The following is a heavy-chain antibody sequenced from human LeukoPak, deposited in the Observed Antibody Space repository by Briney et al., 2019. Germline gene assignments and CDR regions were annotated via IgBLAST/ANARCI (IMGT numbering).Heavy chain of an antibody. D-gene: IGHD3-22*01. CDR3: AREGNPLNYDSSGYVA. CDR1: GFTFSSYW. V-gene: IGHV3-74*01. Sequence: PGGSLRLSCAASGFTFSSYWMHWVRQAPGKGLVWVSRINSDGSTTSYADSVKGRFTISRDNAKNTLYLQINSLRAEDTAVYYCAREGNPLNYDSSGYVAWGQGTLVNVSS. J-gene: IGHJ5*02. CDR2: INSDGSTT.